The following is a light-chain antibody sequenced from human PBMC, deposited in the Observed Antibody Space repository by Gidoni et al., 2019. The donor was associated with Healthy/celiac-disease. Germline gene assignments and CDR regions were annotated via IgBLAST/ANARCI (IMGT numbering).Light chain of an antibody. Sequence: SQSVSSNLAWYQQKPGQAPRLLIYGASTRATGIPARFSGSGSGTEFTLTISSLQSEDFAVYYCQQYNNWLWTFGQGTKVEIK. J-gene: IGKJ1*01. CDR2: GAS. V-gene: IGKV3-15*01. CDR3: QQYNNWLWT. CDR1: QSVSSN.